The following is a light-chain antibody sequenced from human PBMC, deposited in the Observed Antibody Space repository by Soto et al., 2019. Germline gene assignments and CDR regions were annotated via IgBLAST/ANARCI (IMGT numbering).Light chain of an antibody. CDR2: DAS. V-gene: IGKV3-11*01. Sequence: IVLTQSPATLSLSPGAIATLSCRASQSISTYLAWYQQKPGQAPRLLIYDASNRATGIPARFSGSGSGTDFTLTISSLEPEDFAVYYCQQRSNWPRTFGQGTRWIS. J-gene: IGKJ1*01. CDR3: QQRSNWPRT. CDR1: QSISTY.